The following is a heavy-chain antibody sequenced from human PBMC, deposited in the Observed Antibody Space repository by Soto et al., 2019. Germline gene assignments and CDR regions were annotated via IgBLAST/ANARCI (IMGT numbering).Heavy chain of an antibody. J-gene: IGHJ3*02. V-gene: IGHV1-18*01. D-gene: IGHD2-21*01. CDR1: GYDFTSYG. CDR2: ISSYNGKR. Sequence: QGQLLQSGDEVKKPGASVLVSCRASGYDFTSYGISWVRQASGHGLEWVSCISSYNGKRDTSQKFQGRVTMTLDTSTDTAHMALGDLTSADTAVYSCARGRIVASIHDAVEIWCQGTMVAVSS. CDR3: ARGRIVASIHDAVEI.